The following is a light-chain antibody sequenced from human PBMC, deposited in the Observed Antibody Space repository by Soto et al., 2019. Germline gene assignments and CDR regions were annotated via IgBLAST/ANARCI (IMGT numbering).Light chain of an antibody. CDR2: TAS. V-gene: IGKV1-39*01. J-gene: IGKJ2*01. CDR3: QQSYNTPYT. Sequence: DLQMTQSPSSLSASVGDRVTITCRASQSISTYLNWYQQKPGKAPKVLIYTASNLQSGVPSRFSGSGSGTEFTLTISSLQPEDFATYCCQQSYNTPYTFGQGTKLEIK. CDR1: QSISTY.